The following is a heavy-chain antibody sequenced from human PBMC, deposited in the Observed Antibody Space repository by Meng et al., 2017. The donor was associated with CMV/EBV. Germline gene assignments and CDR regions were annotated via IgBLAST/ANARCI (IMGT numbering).Heavy chain of an antibody. CDR3: AKDQRLTSDSYGMDV. D-gene: IGHD4/OR15-4a*01. J-gene: IGHJ6*02. CDR1: GFTFSSYA. CDR2: IYSGGSNT. Sequence: GGSLRLSCAASGFTFSSYAMSWVRQAPGKGLEWVSVIYSGGSNTYYADSVKGRFTISRDNSKNTLYLQMNSLRAEDTAVYYCAKDQRLTSDSYGMDVWGQGTTVTVSS. V-gene: IGHV3-23*03.